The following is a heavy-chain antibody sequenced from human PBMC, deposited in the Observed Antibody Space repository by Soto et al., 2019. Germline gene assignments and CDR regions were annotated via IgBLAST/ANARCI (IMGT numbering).Heavy chain of an antibody. CDR2: IYPGDSDT. J-gene: IGHJ4*02. CDR1: GYSFTSYW. V-gene: IGHV5-51*01. D-gene: IGHD6-13*01. Sequence: GESLKISCKGSGYSFTSYWIGWVRQMPGKGLEWVGIIYPGDSDTRYSPSFQGQVTISADKSISTAYLQWSSLKASDTAMYYCARLDVGYSSSWYRDYWGQGTLVTVSS. CDR3: ARLDVGYSSSWYRDY.